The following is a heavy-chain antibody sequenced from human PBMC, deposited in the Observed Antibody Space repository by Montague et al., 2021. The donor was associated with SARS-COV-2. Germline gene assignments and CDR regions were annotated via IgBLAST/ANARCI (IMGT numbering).Heavy chain of an antibody. CDR3: ARGRRITVFGVGLSNYYGMDV. D-gene: IGHD3-3*01. Sequence: SETLSLTCTVSGGSISSYYWSWIRQPPGKGLEWIGYIYYSWSTNYNPSLKSRVTISVDPSKNQFSLKLSSLTAADTAVYYCARGRRITVFGVGLSNYYGMDVWGQGTTVTVSS. J-gene: IGHJ6*02. V-gene: IGHV4-59*01. CDR2: IYYSWST. CDR1: GGSISSYY.